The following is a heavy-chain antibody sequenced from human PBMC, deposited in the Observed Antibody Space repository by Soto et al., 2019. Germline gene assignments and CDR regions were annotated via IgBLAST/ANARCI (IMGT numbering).Heavy chain of an antibody. D-gene: IGHD6-19*01. Sequence: PSETLSLTCAFSGGSISSGGYSLSWIRQPPGKGLEWIGYIYYSGSTNYNPSLKSRVTISVDTSKNQFSLKLSSVTAADTAVYYCARQNRSGWYVYWGQGTLVTVSS. J-gene: IGHJ4*02. CDR3: ARQNRSGWYVY. CDR1: GGSISSGGYS. CDR2: IYYSGST. V-gene: IGHV4-61*08.